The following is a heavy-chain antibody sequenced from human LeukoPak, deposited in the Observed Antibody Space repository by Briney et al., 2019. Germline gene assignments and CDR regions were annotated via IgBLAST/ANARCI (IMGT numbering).Heavy chain of an antibody. J-gene: IGHJ4*02. CDR1: GGTFISYA. CDR3: AKDPRPNDIVVVPAAIGDY. D-gene: IGHD2-2*01. Sequence: SVKVSCKASGGTFISYAISWVRQAPGQGLEWMGRIIPIFGTANYAQKFQGRVTITTDESTSTAYMELSSLRSEDTAVYYCAKDPRPNDIVVVPAAIGDYWGQGTLVTVSS. V-gene: IGHV1-69*05. CDR2: IIPIFGTA.